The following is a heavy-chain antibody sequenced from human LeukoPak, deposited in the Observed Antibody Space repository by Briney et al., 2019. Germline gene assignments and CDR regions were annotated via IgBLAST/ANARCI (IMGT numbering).Heavy chain of an antibody. Sequence: GRSLRLSCAASGFTFSSYAMHWVRQAPGKGLEWVAVISYDGSNKYYADSVKGRFTISRDNSKNTLYLQMNSLRAEDTAVYYCARDVWGQLAFDYWGQGTLVTVSS. CDR3: ARDVWGQLAFDY. CDR2: ISYDGSNK. D-gene: IGHD6-6*01. CDR1: GFTFSSYA. J-gene: IGHJ4*02. V-gene: IGHV3-30-3*01.